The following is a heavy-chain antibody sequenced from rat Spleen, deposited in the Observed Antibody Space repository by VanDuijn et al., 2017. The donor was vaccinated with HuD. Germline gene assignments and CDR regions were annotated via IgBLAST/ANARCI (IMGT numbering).Heavy chain of an antibody. V-gene: IGHV5-31*01. Sequence: EVQLVESDGGLVQPGRSLKLSCAASGFTLSDHYMAWIRQAPGKGLEWVASITNSGGTIYYSDSVKGRFTISRDNAQNTLYLQMSSLRSEDTATYYCTRGYAHYWGQGVMVTVSS. J-gene: IGHJ2*01. CDR2: ITNSGGTI. D-gene: IGHD1-12*01. CDR3: TRGYAHY. CDR1: GFTLSDHY.